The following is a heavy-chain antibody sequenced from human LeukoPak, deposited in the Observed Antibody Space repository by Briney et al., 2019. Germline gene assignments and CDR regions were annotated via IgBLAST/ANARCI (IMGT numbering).Heavy chain of an antibody. CDR3: ARGCSGGSCNGMDV. D-gene: IGHD2-15*01. CDR2: MNPSGGNT. Sequence: ASVRVSCKASGYTFTSYDINWVRQATGLGLEWMGWMNPSGGNTGYAQKFLGRVTMTRDTSIRTAYMELSNLRSEDTAVYYCARGCSGGSCNGMDVWGQGITVTVSS. V-gene: IGHV1-8*01. J-gene: IGHJ6*02. CDR1: GYTFTSYD.